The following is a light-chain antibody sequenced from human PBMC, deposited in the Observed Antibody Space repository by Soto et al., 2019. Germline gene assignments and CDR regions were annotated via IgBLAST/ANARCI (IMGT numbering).Light chain of an antibody. CDR1: ERINTY. J-gene: IGKJ4*01. CDR2: AAS. CDR3: QQANSPPLT. V-gene: IGKV1-12*01. Sequence: DIQMTQSPSSVSASVGDRVTITCRASERINTYLAWYQQQPGKAPKLLIYAASSLQSGVPSRFSGSGSGTEFTLTISNLQHEDFETYYCQQANSPPLTLGGATKVDIK.